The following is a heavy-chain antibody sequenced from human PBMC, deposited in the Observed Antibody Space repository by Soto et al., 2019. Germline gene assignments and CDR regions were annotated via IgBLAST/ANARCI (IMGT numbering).Heavy chain of an antibody. D-gene: IGHD2-15*01. CDR2: IYPDDSDT. Sequence: EVQLVQSGAEVKKPGESLKISCKGSRYSFTTYWIGWVRQMLGKGLEWMGIIYPDDSDTRYSPSFQGQVTISADKSINTAYRQWRSMKASDTAMYYCARPRLAAATPNYFDYWGQGTLVTGSS. V-gene: IGHV5-51*03. J-gene: IGHJ4*02. CDR3: ARPRLAAATPNYFDY. CDR1: RYSFTTYW.